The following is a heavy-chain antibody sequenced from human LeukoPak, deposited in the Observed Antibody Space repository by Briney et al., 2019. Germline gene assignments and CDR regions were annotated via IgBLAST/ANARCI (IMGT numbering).Heavy chain of an antibody. Sequence: GGSLRLSCAASGFTFSSYSMNWVRQAPGKGLEWFSSISSSSSYIYYADSVKGRFTISRDNAKNSLYLQMNSLRAEDTAVYYCARDWRAAAGTGDWGQGTLVTVSS. J-gene: IGHJ4*02. V-gene: IGHV3-21*01. D-gene: IGHD6-13*01. CDR3: ARDWRAAAGTGD. CDR1: GFTFSSYS. CDR2: ISSSSSYI.